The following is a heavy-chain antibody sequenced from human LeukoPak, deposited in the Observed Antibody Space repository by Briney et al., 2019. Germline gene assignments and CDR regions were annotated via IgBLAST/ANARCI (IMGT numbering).Heavy chain of an antibody. Sequence: GGSPRLSCAASGFTFSSYAMSWVRQAPGKGLEWVSAISGSGGSTYYADSVKGRFTISRDNSKNTLYLQMNSLRAEDTAVYYCAKDRSLGGSSGYYYFDYWGQGTLVTVSS. J-gene: IGHJ4*02. CDR2: ISGSGGST. CDR3: AKDRSLGGSSGYYYFDY. V-gene: IGHV3-23*01. D-gene: IGHD3-22*01. CDR1: GFTFSSYA.